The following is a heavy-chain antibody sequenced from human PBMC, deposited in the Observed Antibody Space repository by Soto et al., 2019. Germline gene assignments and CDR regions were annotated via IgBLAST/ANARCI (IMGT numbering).Heavy chain of an antibody. CDR1: GFTSSNYW. CDR2: LTEDGREK. J-gene: IGHJ5*02. Sequence: PGGSLRPFCPVSGFTSSNYWISWVRQAPGKWLEWVATLTEDGREKYYVASVKGRFTISRDNAKNSLYLQINSLRAEDTAVYYWARGTRNTGLDTWGQGSLVTVSS. V-gene: IGHV3-7*03. D-gene: IGHD1-7*01. CDR3: ARGTRNTGLDT.